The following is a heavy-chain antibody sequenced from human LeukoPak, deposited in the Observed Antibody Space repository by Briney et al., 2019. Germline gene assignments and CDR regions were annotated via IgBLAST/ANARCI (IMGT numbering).Heavy chain of an antibody. V-gene: IGHV4-59*01. D-gene: IGHD6-13*01. J-gene: IGHJ5*02. CDR2: IYYSGST. Sequence: SETLSLTCTVSGGSISSYYWSWIRQPPGKGLEWIGYIYYSGSTNYNPSLKSRVTISVDTSKNQFSLKLSSVTAADTAVYYCARGLKRRYHGSSWPNWFDPGAREPWSPSPQ. CDR3: ARGLKRRYHGSSWPNWFDP. CDR1: GGSISSYY.